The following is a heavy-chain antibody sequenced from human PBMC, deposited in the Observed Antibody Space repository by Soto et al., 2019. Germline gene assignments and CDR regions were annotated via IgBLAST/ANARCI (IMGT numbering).Heavy chain of an antibody. CDR2: ISYDGSNK. V-gene: IGHV3-30-3*01. Sequence: QVQLVESGGGVVQPGRSLRLSCAASGFTFSSYAMHWVRQAPGKGLEWVAVISYDGSNKYYADSVKGRFTISRDNSKNTLYLQMNSLRAEDTAVYYCARDGEEMANAIDYWGQGTLVTVSS. D-gene: IGHD7-27*01. J-gene: IGHJ4*02. CDR3: ARDGEEMANAIDY. CDR1: GFTFSSYA.